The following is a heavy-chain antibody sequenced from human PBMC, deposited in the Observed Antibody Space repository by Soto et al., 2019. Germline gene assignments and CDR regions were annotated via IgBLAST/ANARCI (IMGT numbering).Heavy chain of an antibody. CDR2: IMYDGVKK. V-gene: IGHV3-30*02. D-gene: IGHD2-21*02. CDR3: ANNGGDPYYYYYYMAV. CDR1: GFPFTSYG. Sequence: QVQLVESGGGVVQPGRSLRLSCAVSGFPFTSYGMHWVRQAPGKGLEWVAFIMYDGVKKYYADSVKGRFTISRDNSENTLYLQMNSLKTEETAVYYCANNGGDPYYYYYYMAVWGKGTTVTVS. J-gene: IGHJ6*03.